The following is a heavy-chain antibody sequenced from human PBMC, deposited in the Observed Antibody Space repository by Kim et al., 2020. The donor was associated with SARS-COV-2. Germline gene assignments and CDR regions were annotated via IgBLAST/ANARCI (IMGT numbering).Heavy chain of an antibody. CDR3: AREGFCSGASCWGRTAKYSNYGMDL. CDR2: INHYNDKT. V-gene: IGHV1-18*01. D-gene: IGHD2-15*01. Sequence: ASVKVSCKASGYTFLNYGISWVRQAPGQGLEWMGWINHYNDKTIYGAKFQGRVTMTTDTSQRTVQMYLRSLRSADTAVYYCAREGFCSGASCWGRTAKYSNYGMDLWGQETTVSVSS. J-gene: IGHJ6*02. CDR1: GYTFLNYG.